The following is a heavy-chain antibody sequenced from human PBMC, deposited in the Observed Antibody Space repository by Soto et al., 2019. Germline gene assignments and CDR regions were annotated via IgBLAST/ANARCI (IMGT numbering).Heavy chain of an antibody. CDR2: ISWNSGDV. CDR3: AKATNVVTHWSDP. CDR1: GFMFDDFA. V-gene: IGHV3-9*01. D-gene: IGHD3-22*01. Sequence: EVQLVESGGGLVQPGRSLRLSCAASGFMFDDFAMHWVRQAPGKGLEWVSGISWNSGDVAYADSVKGRFTISRDNAKHSVYLHLNSLRPEDTALYYCAKATNVVTHWSDPWGQGNLVTVSS. J-gene: IGHJ5*02.